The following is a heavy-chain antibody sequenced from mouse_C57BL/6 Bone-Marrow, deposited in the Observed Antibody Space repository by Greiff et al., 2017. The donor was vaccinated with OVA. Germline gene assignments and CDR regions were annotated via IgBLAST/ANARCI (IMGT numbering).Heavy chain of an antibody. CDR2: FSSGGNYT. CDR3: ARPLYSHRGFAY. D-gene: IGHD2-1*01. J-gene: IGHJ3*01. Sequence: EVQGVESGGDLVKPGGSLKLSCAASGFTFSSYGMSWVRQTPAKRLEWVATFSSGGNYTYYPDSVKGRFTISRDNSTNTLYLQISRLTSEDTAMYSCARPLYSHRGFAYWGQGTLLTVSA. V-gene: IGHV5-6*01. CDR1: GFTFSSYG.